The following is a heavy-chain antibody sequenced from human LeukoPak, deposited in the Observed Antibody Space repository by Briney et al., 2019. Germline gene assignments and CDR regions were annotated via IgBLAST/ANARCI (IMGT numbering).Heavy chain of an antibody. J-gene: IGHJ3*02. Sequence: PSETLSLTCTVSGGSISRYYWNWIRQPPGGGLEWIGYIFFNGNTKYNPSLKSRVTISVDTSKSQFSLNLSSVTAADTAVYYCARQPGSTAAFDIWGQGTTVTVSA. D-gene: IGHD5-18*01. CDR1: GGSISRYY. CDR2: IFFNGNT. V-gene: IGHV4-59*01. CDR3: ARQPGSTAAFDI.